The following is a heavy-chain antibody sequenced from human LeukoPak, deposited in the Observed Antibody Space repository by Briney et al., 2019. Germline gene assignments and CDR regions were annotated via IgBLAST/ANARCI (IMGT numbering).Heavy chain of an antibody. CDR2: ISSSSSYI. CDR1: GFTFSSYS. CDR3: ARNGNSGYDSLDY. V-gene: IGHV3-21*01. Sequence: GGSLRLSCAASGFTFSSYSMNWVRQAPGKGLELVSSISSSSSYIYYADSVKGRFTISRANAKNSLYLQMNSLRAENTALYYCARNGNSGYDSLDYWGQGTLVTVSS. D-gene: IGHD5-12*01. J-gene: IGHJ4*02.